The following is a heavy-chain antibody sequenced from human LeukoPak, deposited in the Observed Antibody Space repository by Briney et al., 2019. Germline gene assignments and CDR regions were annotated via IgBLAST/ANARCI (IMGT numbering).Heavy chain of an antibody. D-gene: IGHD6-13*01. CDR1: GYIFTSYG. V-gene: IGHV1-18*01. J-gene: IGHJ2*01. CDR3: AREGYGAAGNRYWYFDL. CDR2: ISAYNGNT. Sequence: ASVKVSCKASGYIFTSYGISWVRQAPGQGLEWMGWISAYNGNTNYAQKLQGRVTMTTDTSTSTAYMELRSLRSDDTAVYYCAREGYGAAGNRYWYFDLWGRGTLVTVSS.